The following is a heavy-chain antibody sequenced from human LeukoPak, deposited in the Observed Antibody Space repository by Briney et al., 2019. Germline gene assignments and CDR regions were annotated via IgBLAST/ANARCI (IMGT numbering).Heavy chain of an antibody. Sequence: ASVKVSCKVSGYTFTDYYMHWVQQAPGKGLEWMGLVDPEDGETIYAEKFQGRVTITADTSTDTAYMELSSLRSEDTAVYYCATDASSTSGSGYMDVWGKGTTVTVSS. CDR2: VDPEDGET. V-gene: IGHV1-69-2*01. CDR1: GYTFTDYY. J-gene: IGHJ6*03. D-gene: IGHD2-2*01. CDR3: ATDASSTSGSGYMDV.